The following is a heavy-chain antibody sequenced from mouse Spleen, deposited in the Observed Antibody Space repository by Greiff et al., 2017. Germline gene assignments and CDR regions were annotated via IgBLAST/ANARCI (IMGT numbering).Heavy chain of an antibody. V-gene: IGHV2-6*02. CDR1: GFSLTSYG. D-gene: IGHD2-4*01. CDR2: IWSDGST. Sequence: VQRVESGPGLVAPSQSLSITCTVSGFSLTSYGVHWVRQPPGKGLEWLVVIWSDGSTTYNSALKSRLSISKDNSKSQVFLKMNSLQTDDTAMYYCARNFDYDSYYYAMDYWGQGTSVTVSS. CDR3: ARNFDYDSYYYAMDY. J-gene: IGHJ4*01.